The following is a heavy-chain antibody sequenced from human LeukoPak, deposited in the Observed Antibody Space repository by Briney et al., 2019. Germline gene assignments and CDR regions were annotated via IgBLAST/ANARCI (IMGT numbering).Heavy chain of an antibody. Sequence: ASVKVSCKASGYTFTSYGISWVRQAPGQGLEWMGWISAYNVNANFAQKSQGRVTMTTDTSTNTAYMELRSLRSDDTAVYYCASWAGYCSSNNCYATSLDYWGQGTLVTVSA. D-gene: IGHD2-2*01. J-gene: IGHJ4*02. V-gene: IGHV1-18*01. CDR1: GYTFTSYG. CDR3: ASWAGYCSSNNCYATSLDY. CDR2: ISAYNVNA.